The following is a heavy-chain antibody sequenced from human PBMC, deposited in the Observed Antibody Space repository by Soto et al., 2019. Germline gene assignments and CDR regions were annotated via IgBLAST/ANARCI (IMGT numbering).Heavy chain of an antibody. V-gene: IGHV5-51*01. CDR1: GYSFISYV. CDR3: ARIIGYCRNNDCSWTFDI. D-gene: IGHD2-2*03. CDR2: FYPGDSTS. J-gene: IGHJ3*02. Sequence: VDSLKLSYKTSGYSFISYVCAWLRQTPGKGLEWMGTFYPGDSTSTYSPSFQGQVTISVDKSISTAYLHLSSLKASDTAMYYCARIIGYCRNNDCSWTFDIWGQGTKVTVS.